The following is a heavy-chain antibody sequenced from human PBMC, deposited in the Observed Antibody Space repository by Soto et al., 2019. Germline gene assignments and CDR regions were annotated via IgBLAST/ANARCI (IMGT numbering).Heavy chain of an antibody. J-gene: IGHJ4*02. CDR3: ARGYCSGGSCYPFTLDY. D-gene: IGHD2-15*01. CDR1: GYSFTSYW. Sequence: GESLKISCKGSGYSFTSYWIGWVRQIPGKGLEWMGIIYPGDSDTRYSPSFQGQVTISADKSISTAYLQWSSLKASDTAMYYCARGYCSGGSCYPFTLDYWGQGTLVTVSS. CDR2: IYPGDSDT. V-gene: IGHV5-51*01.